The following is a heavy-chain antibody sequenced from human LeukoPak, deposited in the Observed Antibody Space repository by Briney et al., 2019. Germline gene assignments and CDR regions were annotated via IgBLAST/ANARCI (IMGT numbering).Heavy chain of an antibody. CDR3: AKDSSLGAFDWFDP. J-gene: IGHJ5*02. Sequence: GGSLRLSCAASGFTVSNSYMSWVRLAPGKGLEWVSVIYSAGSTFYADSVKGRFTISRDNSKSILYLQMNSLRAEDTAVYYCAKDSSLGAFDWFDPWGQGTLVTVSS. V-gene: IGHV3-66*01. CDR2: IYSAGST. CDR1: GFTVSNSY. D-gene: IGHD6-6*01.